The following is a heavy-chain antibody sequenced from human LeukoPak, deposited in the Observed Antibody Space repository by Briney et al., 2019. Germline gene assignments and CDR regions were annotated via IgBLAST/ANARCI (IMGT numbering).Heavy chain of an antibody. CDR3: ARAYSSGWARFDY. CDR1: GVTVSANY. V-gene: IGHV3-53*01. J-gene: IGHJ4*02. D-gene: IGHD6-19*01. Sequence: GWTLRLSCAASGVTVSANYMSWVRQAPGTGLEWVSVIYSGGSTYYPDSVKGRFTISRDNSKNTLYLQMNSLRAEDTAVYYCARAYSSGWARFDYWGQGTLVTVSS. CDR2: IYSGGST.